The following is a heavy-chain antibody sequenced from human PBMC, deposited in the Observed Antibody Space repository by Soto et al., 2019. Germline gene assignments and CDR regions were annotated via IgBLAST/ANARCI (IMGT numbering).Heavy chain of an antibody. Sequence: ASVKVSCKVSGYTLTELSMHWVRQAPGKGLEWMGGFDPEDGETIYAQKFQGRVTMTEDTSTDTAYMELSSLRSEDTAVYYCATVKYSSGWYFVSYWGQGTLVTAPQ. V-gene: IGHV1-24*01. D-gene: IGHD6-19*01. J-gene: IGHJ4*02. CDR3: ATVKYSSGWYFVSY. CDR1: GYTLTELS. CDR2: FDPEDGET.